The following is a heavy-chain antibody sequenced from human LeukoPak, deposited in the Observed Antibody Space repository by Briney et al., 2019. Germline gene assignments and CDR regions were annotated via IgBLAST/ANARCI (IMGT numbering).Heavy chain of an antibody. J-gene: IGHJ6*02. CDR1: GFTFDDYA. CDR2: ISWNSGSI. CDR3: AKVQDCSSTSCYSTYYYGMDV. Sequence: GGSLRLSCAASGFTFDDYAMHWVRQAPGKGLEWVSGISWNSGSIGYADSVKGRFTISRDNAKNSLYLQMNSLRAEDTALYYCAKVQDCSSTSCYSTYYYGMDVWGQGTTVTASS. V-gene: IGHV3-9*01. D-gene: IGHD2-2*01.